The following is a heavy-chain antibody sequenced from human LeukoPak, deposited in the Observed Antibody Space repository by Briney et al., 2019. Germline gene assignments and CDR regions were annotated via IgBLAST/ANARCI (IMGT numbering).Heavy chain of an antibody. CDR3: ARDVGVSIGWYYYYGMDV. CDR2: ISGSGGST. Sequence: VKPGGSLRLSCASSGVSFGSYAMSWVRQAPGKGLEWVSAISGSGGSTYYADSVKGRFTISRDNSKNTLYLQMNSLRAEDTAVYYCARDVGVSIGWYYYYGMDVWGQGTMVTVSS. J-gene: IGHJ6*02. CDR1: GVSFGSYA. D-gene: IGHD6-19*01. V-gene: IGHV3-23*01.